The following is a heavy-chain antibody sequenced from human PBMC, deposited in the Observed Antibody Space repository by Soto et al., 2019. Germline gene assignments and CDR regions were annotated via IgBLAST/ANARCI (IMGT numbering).Heavy chain of an antibody. Sequence: ETLSLTCTVSGGSISSSSYYWGWIRQPPGKGLEWIGGIYYSGSTYYNPSLKSRVTISVDTSKNQFSLKLSSVTAADTAVYYCARRAPEDNWNYVAFDIWGQGTMVTVSS. D-gene: IGHD1-7*01. CDR1: GGSISSSSYY. CDR2: IYYSGST. CDR3: ARRAPEDNWNYVAFDI. V-gene: IGHV4-39*01. J-gene: IGHJ3*02.